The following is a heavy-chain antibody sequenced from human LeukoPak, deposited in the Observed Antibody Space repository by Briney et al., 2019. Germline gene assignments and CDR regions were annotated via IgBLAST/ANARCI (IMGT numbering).Heavy chain of an antibody. CDR2: ISYDGSSK. CDR1: GFTFSSYG. D-gene: IGHD2-2*01. Sequence: GRSLRLSCAASGFTFSSYGMHWVRQAPGKGLEWVAVISYDGSSKYYADSAKGRFTISRDNSKNTLFLQMNSLRADDTAVYSCARDCRYCSSTSGVYYYYGMDVWGQGTTVTVSS. V-gene: IGHV3-30*19. CDR3: ARDCRYCSSTSGVYYYYGMDV. J-gene: IGHJ6*02.